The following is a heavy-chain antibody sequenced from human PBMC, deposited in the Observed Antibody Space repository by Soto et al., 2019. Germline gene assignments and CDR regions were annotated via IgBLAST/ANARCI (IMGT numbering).Heavy chain of an antibody. J-gene: IGHJ4*02. V-gene: IGHV4-61*01. CDR2: IYYSGST. CDR3: AGINSSGYYIFDY. CDR1: GYPISSGYY. D-gene: IGHD3-22*01. Sequence: SETLSLTCAVSGYPISSGYYWGWIRQPPGKGLEWIGYIYYSGSTNYNPSLKSRVTISVDTSKNQFSLKLSSVTAADTAVYYCAGINSSGYYIFDYWGQGTLVTVSS.